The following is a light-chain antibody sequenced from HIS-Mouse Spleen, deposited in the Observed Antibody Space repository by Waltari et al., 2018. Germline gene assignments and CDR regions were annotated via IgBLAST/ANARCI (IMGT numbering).Light chain of an antibody. V-gene: IGLV2-14*01. CDR3: SSYTSSSTLV. Sequence: QSALTPPASVSGSPGQSITISCTGTSRDVGGYTYVSWYQQHPGKAPKLMIYEVRNRPSGVSNRFSGSKSGNTASLTISGLQAEDEADYYCSSYTSSSTLVFGGGTKLTVL. CDR1: SRDVGGYTY. CDR2: EVR. J-gene: IGLJ2*01.